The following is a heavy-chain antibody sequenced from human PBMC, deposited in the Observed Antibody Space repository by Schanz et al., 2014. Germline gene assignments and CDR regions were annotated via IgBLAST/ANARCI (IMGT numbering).Heavy chain of an antibody. CDR3: PADLWFGAVWGVW. D-gene: IGHD3-10*01. J-gene: IGHJ4*02. Sequence: EVQLVESGGGLVQPGGSLRLSCATSGFTLNNAWMNWVRQAPGKGLQWVARIKSKTDGGTRDYAAPVKGRFTISTDDSKNPVYLQMNSLQPEDTPVYYCPADLWFGAVWGVWWGQGTLVTVSS. V-gene: IGHV3-15*01. CDR1: GFTLNNAW. CDR2: IKSKTDGGTR.